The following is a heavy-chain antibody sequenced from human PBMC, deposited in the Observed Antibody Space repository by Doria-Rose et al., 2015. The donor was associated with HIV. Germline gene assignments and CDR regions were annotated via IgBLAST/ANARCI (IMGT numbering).Heavy chain of an antibody. V-gene: IGHV3-7*01. D-gene: IGHD3-3*01. CDR1: GFTFSSYW. J-gene: IGHJ2*01. CDR2: IKQDGSEE. CDR3: ARDAGDYNFWSGYYSRYWYFDL. Sequence: VQLVQSGGGLVQPGGSLRLSCAASGFTFSSYWMSWVRQAPGKGLEWVANIKQDGSEEYYVDSVKGRFTISRDNAKNSLYLQMNSLRAEDTAVYYCARDAGDYNFWSGYYSRYWYFDLWGRGTLVTVSS.